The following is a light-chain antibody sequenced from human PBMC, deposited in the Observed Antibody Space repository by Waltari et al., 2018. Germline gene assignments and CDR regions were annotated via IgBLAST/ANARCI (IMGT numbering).Light chain of an antibody. V-gene: IGKV3-20*01. Sequence: EVVLTQFPGTLSLSPGERAILSCRTSQSVSSSYLAWYQQKPGQAPRLLIYATSTRVTGAPDRFSGSGSGTDFALSISRLEPEDFAVYFCQRYGSSPPVYTFGPVTKLVIK. CDR3: QRYGSSPPVYT. CDR2: ATS. J-gene: IGKJ2*01. CDR1: QSVSSSY.